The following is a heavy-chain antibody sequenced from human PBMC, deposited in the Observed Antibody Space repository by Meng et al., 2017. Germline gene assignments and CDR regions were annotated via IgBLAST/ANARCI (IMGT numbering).Heavy chain of an antibody. CDR2: ISSSGSTI. CDR3: ARDPNRSGWYVRGRYFQH. V-gene: IGHV3-11*01. D-gene: IGHD6-19*01. CDR1: GFTFSDYY. J-gene: IGHJ1*01. Sequence: GGSLRLSCAASGFTFSDYYMSWIRQAPGKGLERVSYISSSGSTIYYADAVKGRFTISRDNAKNSLYLQMNSLRAEDTAVYYCARDPNRSGWYVRGRYFQHCGQAIL.